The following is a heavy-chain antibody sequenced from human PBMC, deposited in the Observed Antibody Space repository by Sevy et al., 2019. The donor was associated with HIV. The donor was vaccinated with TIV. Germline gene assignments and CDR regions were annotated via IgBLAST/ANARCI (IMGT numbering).Heavy chain of an antibody. CDR1: GYTFTSYG. D-gene: IGHD6-6*01. CDR2: ISAYNGNT. CDR3: ARVPSRIAARPKDYFDY. Sequence: ASVKVSCKASGYTFTSYGISWVRQAPGQGLEWMRWISAYNGNTNYAQKLQGRVTMTTDTSTSTAYMELRSLRSDDTAVYYCARVPSRIAARPKDYFDYWGQGTLVTVSS. V-gene: IGHV1-18*01. J-gene: IGHJ4*02.